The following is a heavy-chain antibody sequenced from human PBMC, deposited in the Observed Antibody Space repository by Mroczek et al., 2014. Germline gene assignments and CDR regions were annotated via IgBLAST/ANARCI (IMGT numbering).Heavy chain of an antibody. J-gene: IGHJ4*02. CDR2: ISYDGSNK. V-gene: IGHV3-30*18. CDR3: AKPSRLDLRWLQAAYFDY. D-gene: IGHD5-24*01. CDR1: GFTFSSYG. Sequence: ESGGGVVQPGRSLRLSCAASGFTFSSYGMHWVRQAPGKGLEWVAVISYDGSNKYYADSVKGRFTISRDNSKNTLYLQMNSLRAEDTAVYYCAKPSRLDLRWLQAAYFDYWGQGTLVTVS.